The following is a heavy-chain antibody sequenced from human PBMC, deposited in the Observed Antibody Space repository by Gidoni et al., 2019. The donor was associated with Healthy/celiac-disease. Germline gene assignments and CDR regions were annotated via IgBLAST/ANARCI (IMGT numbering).Heavy chain of an antibody. V-gene: IGHV4-39*01. CDR2: IYYSGST. J-gene: IGHJ3*02. CDR3: ARQADTAMGDAFDI. Sequence: QLQLQESGPGLVKPSETLSLTCTVSGGSIRRSSYYWGWIRQPPGKGLEWIGSIYYSGSTYYNPSLKSRVTISVDTSKNQFSLKLSSVTAADTAVYYCARQADTAMGDAFDIWGQGTMVTVSS. D-gene: IGHD5-18*01. CDR1: GGSIRRSSYY.